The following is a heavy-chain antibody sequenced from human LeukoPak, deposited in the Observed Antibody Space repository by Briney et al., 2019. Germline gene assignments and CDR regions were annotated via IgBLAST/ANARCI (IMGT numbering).Heavy chain of an antibody. CDR1: GFTFSSYA. CDR3: ARDGVDAGIYFDY. CDR2: ISGSGGST. D-gene: IGHD2-15*01. V-gene: IGHV3-23*01. Sequence: GGSLRLSCAASGFTFSSYAMSWVRQAPGKGLEWVSAISGSGGSTYYADSVKGRFTISRENAKNSLYLQMNSLRADDTAVYYCARDGVDAGIYFDYWGQGTLVTVSS. J-gene: IGHJ4*02.